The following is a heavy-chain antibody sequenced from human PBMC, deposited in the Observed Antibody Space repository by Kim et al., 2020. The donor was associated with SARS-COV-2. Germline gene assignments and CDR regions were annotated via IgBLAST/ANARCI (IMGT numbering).Heavy chain of an antibody. V-gene: IGHV5-51*01. CDR3: ASTRDDYGDAGVFDI. CDR1: GYSFTSYW. D-gene: IGHD5-12*01. J-gene: IGHJ3*02. Sequence: GESLKISCKAYGYSFTSYWIGWVRQMPGKGLEWIGIIFPGDSNTRYSPSLQGLVTISADKSTRTTYMQWTSLQASDTAMYYCASTRDDYGDAGVFDIWGLGTMVTVSS. CDR2: IFPGDSNT.